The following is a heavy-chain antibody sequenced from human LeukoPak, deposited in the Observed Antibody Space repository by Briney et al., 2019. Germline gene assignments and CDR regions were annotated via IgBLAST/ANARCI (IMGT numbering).Heavy chain of an antibody. CDR3: AKPPRGYSWYFDF. J-gene: IGHJ4*02. CDR2: VNQDGSEK. D-gene: IGHD5-18*01. CDR1: RFTIGSYW. Sequence: GGSLRLSCAPSRFTIGSYWMSWVRQPPGKGLEWVASVNQDGSEKYLLDSVKGRFTTSKDNAKNSLYLQMNSLRAEDTAVYYCAKPPRGYSWYFDFWGLGTLVTVSS. V-gene: IGHV3-7*01.